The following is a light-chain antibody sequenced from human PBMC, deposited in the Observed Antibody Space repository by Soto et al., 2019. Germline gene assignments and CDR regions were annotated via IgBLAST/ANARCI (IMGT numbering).Light chain of an antibody. Sequence: EIVLTQSPGTLSLSPGERATLSCRASQSVSSSYLAWYQQKPGQAPRLLIYGASSRATGIPDRFSGSGSGTDFTLTISRLEPEDFAVYYCQHHPGFGQGTKVEIK. CDR2: GAS. J-gene: IGKJ1*01. CDR1: QSVSSSY. CDR3: QHHPG. V-gene: IGKV3-20*01.